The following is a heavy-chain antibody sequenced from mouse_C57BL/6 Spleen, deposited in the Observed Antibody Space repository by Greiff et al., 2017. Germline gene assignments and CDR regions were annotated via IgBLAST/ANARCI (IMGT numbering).Heavy chain of an antibody. Sequence: EVKLVESGGGLVKPGGSLKLSCAASGFTFSDYGMHWVRQAPEKGLEWVAYISSGSSTIYYADTVKGRFTISRDNAKNTLFLQMTSLRSEDTAMYYCARPYYYGSSLYAMDYGGQGTSVTVSS. CDR2: ISSGSSTI. J-gene: IGHJ4*01. V-gene: IGHV5-17*01. D-gene: IGHD1-1*01. CDR3: ARPYYYGSSLYAMDY. CDR1: GFTFSDYG.